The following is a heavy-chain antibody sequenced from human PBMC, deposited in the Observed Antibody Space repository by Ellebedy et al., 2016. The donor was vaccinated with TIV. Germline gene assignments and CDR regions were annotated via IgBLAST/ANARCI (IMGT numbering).Heavy chain of an antibody. Sequence: GGSLRLSXAASGFTFSSYAMSWVRQAPGKGLEWVSAISGSGGSTYYADSVKGRFTISRDNSKNTLYLQMNSLRAEDTAVYYCAKVLRGDAYCGGDCYGWGQGTLVTVSS. CDR3: AKVLRGDAYCGGDCYG. V-gene: IGHV3-23*01. CDR2: ISGSGGST. D-gene: IGHD2-21*02. CDR1: GFTFSSYA. J-gene: IGHJ4*02.